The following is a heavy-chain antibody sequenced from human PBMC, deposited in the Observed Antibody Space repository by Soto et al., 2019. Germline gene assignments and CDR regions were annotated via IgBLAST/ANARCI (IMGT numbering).Heavy chain of an antibody. J-gene: IGHJ4*02. D-gene: IGHD2-2*01. CDR2: IIPIFGTA. CDR3: APDCSSTSCYLSSY. Sequence: QVQLVQSGAEVKKPGSSVKVSYKASGGTFSSYAISWVRQAPGQGLEWMGGIIPIFGTANYAQKFQGRVTITADESTSTAYMELSSLRSEDTAVYYCAPDCSSTSCYLSSYWGQGTLVTVSS. CDR1: GGTFSSYA. V-gene: IGHV1-69*01.